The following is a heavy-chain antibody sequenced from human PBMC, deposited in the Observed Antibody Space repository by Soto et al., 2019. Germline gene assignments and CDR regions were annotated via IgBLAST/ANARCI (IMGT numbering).Heavy chain of an antibody. CDR3: AGVVDYYDPYYYYGMDV. V-gene: IGHV3-21*01. CDR1: GFTFSSYS. D-gene: IGHD3-22*01. Sequence: EVQLVESGGGLVKPGGSLRLSCAASGFTFSSYSMNWVRQAPGKGLEWVSSISSSSSYIYYAGSVKGRFTISMDNAKKWLYLQMHSLRAEDAAVYYCAGVVDYYDPYYYYGMDVWGQGTTVTVSS. CDR2: ISSSSSYI. J-gene: IGHJ6*02.